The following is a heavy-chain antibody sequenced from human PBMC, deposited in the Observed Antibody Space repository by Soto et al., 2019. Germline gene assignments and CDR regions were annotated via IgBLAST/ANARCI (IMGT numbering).Heavy chain of an antibody. V-gene: IGHV3-23*01. CDR3: AKDKSTVVPPRAYYYYYGMDV. Sequence: QPGGSLRLSCAASGFTFSSYAMSWVRQAPGKGLEWVSAISGSGGSTYYADSVKGRFTISRDNSKNTLYLQMNSLRAEDTAVYYCAKDKSTVVPPRAYYYYYGMDVWGQGTTVTVSS. CDR2: ISGSGGST. J-gene: IGHJ6*02. D-gene: IGHD2-15*01. CDR1: GFTFSSYA.